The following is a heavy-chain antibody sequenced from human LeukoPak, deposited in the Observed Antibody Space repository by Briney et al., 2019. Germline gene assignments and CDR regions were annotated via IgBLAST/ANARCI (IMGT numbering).Heavy chain of an antibody. CDR2: ISYDGSNK. D-gene: IGHD6-19*01. J-gene: IGHJ4*02. V-gene: IGHV3-30-3*01. Sequence: PGRSLRLSCAASGFTFSSYAMHWVRQAPGKELEWVAVISYDGSNKYYADSVKGRFTISRDNSKNTLYLQMNSLRAEDTAVYYCARGIAVAGPPFDYWGQGTLVTVSS. CDR3: ARGIAVAGPPFDY. CDR1: GFTFSSYA.